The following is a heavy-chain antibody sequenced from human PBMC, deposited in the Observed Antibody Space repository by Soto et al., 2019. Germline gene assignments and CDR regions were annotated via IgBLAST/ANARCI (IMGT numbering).Heavy chain of an antibody. V-gene: IGHV1-18*01. CDR3: ARDRGAARPVYMDV. J-gene: IGHJ6*03. D-gene: IGHD6-6*01. CDR2: ISAYNGNT. CDR1: GYTFNSYG. Sequence: ASVKVSCKASGYTFNSYGISWVRQAPGQGLEWMGWISAYNGNTNYAQKLEGRVTMTIDTSTSTAYMELRSLRSDDTAVYYCARDRGAARPVYMDVWGKGTTVTVSS.